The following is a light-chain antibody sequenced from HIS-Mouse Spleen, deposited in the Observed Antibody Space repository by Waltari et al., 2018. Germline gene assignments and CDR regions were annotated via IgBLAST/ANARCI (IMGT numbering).Light chain of an antibody. Sequence: QSALTQPASVPGSPGQSITISCTGPSSDVGGYNNVSWYQQHPGKAPKLMIYDVSNRPSGVSNRFSGSKSGNTASLTISGLQAEDEADYYCSSYTSSSFNVVFGGGTKLTVL. V-gene: IGLV2-14*03. CDR1: SSDVGGYNN. J-gene: IGLJ2*01. CDR2: DVS. CDR3: SSYTSSSFNVV.